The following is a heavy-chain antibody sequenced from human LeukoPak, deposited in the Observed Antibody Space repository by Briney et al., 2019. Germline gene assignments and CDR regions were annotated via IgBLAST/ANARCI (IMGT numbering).Heavy chain of an antibody. Sequence: PGGSLRLSCAASGFTFSSYWMSWVRQAPRKGLEGVANINQLGNEKNYVDSVNGRFTISRNNVDDSLFLEMNSLRVEDTAVYYCGRDRVVPAATFYWGQGALVTVSS. V-gene: IGHV3-7*01. CDR2: INQLGNEK. CDR3: GRDRVVPAATFY. J-gene: IGHJ4*02. CDR1: GFTFSSYW. D-gene: IGHD2-2*01.